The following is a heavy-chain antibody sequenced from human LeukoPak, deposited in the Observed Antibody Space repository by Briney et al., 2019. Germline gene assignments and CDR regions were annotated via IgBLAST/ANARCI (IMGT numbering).Heavy chain of an antibody. V-gene: IGHV3-21*01. CDR1: GFTFSSYS. J-gene: IGHJ5*02. D-gene: IGHD2-21*01. CDR3: ARSSHSEDWFDP. CDR2: ISSSSSYI. Sequence: PGGPLRLSCAASGFTFSSYSMNWVRQAPGKGLEWVSSISSSSSYIYYADSMKGRVTISRDNAKNSLYLQMNSLRAEDTAVYYCARSSHSEDWFDPWGQGTLVTVSS.